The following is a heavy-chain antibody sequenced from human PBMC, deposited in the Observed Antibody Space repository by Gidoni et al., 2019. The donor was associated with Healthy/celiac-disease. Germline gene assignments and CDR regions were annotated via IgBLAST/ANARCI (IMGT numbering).Heavy chain of an antibody. CDR3: ARDYWRDGYNIDY. J-gene: IGHJ4*02. V-gene: IGHV3-30*04. D-gene: IGHD5-12*01. CDR2: ISYDGRNK. Sequence: QVQLVESGGGVVQPGRSLRLSCAASGFTFSSYAMHWVRQAPGKGLEWVAVISYDGRNKYYADSVKGRFTISRDNSKNTLYLQMNSLRAEDTAVYYCARDYWRDGYNIDYWGQGTLVTVSS. CDR1: GFTFSSYA.